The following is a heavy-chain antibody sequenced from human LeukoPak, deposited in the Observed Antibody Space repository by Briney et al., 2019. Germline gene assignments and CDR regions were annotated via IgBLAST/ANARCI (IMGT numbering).Heavy chain of an antibody. D-gene: IGHD3-22*01. V-gene: IGHV3-9*01. CDR3: VKDMPGYFHDKSGYRSYFED. CDR1: GFTFDDQA. CDR2: ISWNSGSI. J-gene: IGHJ4*02. Sequence: PGGSLRLSCAASGFTFDDQAMHWVRQVPGRGLEWVSGISWNSGSIGYGESVRGRFTISRDNAKNSLYLQMNSLRPEDTALYYCVKDMPGYFHDKSGYRSYFEDWGQGTLVTVSS.